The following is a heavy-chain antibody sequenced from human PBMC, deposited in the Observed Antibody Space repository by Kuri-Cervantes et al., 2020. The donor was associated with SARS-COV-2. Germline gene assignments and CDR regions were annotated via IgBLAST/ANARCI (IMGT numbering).Heavy chain of an antibody. CDR1: GFTFSSYG. Sequence: GGSLRLSCAASGFTFSSYGMHWVRQAPGKGLEWVSSISSSSSYIYYADSVKGRFTISRDNAKNSLYLQMNSLRAEDTAVYYCASFLEGQTVTAAGVFDYWGQGTLVTVSS. CDR2: ISSSSSYI. J-gene: IGHJ4*02. V-gene: IGHV3-21*01. CDR3: ASFLEGQTVTAAGVFDY. D-gene: IGHD2-21*02.